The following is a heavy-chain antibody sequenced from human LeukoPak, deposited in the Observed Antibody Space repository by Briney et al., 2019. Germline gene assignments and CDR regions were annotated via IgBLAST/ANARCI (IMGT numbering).Heavy chain of an antibody. D-gene: IGHD2-2*02. V-gene: IGHV1-2*02. CDR2: INPNSSGT. CDR3: ARDCSTSCYTRSYAFDI. Sequence: GASVKVSCKASGYTFTGYYMHWVRQAPGQGLEWMGWINPNSSGTNYAQKFQGRVTMTRDTSISTAYMELSRLRSDDTAVYYCARDCSTSCYTRSYAFDIWGQGTMVTVSS. CDR1: GYTFTGYY. J-gene: IGHJ3*02.